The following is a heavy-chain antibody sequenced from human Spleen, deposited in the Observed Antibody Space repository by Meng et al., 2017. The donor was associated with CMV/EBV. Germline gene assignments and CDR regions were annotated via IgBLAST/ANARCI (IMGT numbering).Heavy chain of an antibody. D-gene: IGHD3-3*01. Sequence: YWMNWVRQDPGKGLVWVSRINSDGSSTSYADSVKGRFTISRDNAKNTLYLQMNSLRAEDTAVYYCARDQGYYDFWSGYYTGWWFDPWGQGTLVTVSS. CDR2: INSDGSST. J-gene: IGHJ5*02. CDR1: YW. V-gene: IGHV3-74*01. CDR3: ARDQGYYDFWSGYYTGWWFDP.